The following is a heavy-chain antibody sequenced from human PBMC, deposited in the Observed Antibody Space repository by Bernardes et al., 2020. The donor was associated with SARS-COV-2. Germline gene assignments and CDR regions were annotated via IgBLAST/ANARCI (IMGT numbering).Heavy chain of an antibody. D-gene: IGHD2-15*01. CDR2: ISAYNGNP. Sequence: ASVKVSCKASGYTFRSYAISWVRQAPGQGLEWMGWISAYNGNPNYAQKLQGRVSMTTDTSTSTAYMELRSLRSDDTAVYYCARDRDYCSSSNCYGGDYWGQGNLVNVSP. J-gene: IGHJ4*02. CDR3: ARDRDYCSSSNCYGGDY. CDR1: GYTFRSYA. V-gene: IGHV1-18*04.